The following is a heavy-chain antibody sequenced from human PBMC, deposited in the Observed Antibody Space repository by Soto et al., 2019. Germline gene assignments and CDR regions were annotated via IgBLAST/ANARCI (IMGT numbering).Heavy chain of an antibody. D-gene: IGHD2-2*01. J-gene: IGHJ6*02. CDR3: ARFVILVPTASTHYYYHMDV. CDR2: IIPIVGTG. CDR1: GGTFSNYA. Sequence: QVQLVQSGAEVRKPGSSVTVSCKASGGTFSNYAISWVRQAPGQGLEWMGGIIPIVGTGSYAQKFQGRVTITADEPTTTDYMELSSLRFEDTAVYSCARFVILVPTASTHYYYHMDVWGPGTTVTVSS. V-gene: IGHV1-69*01.